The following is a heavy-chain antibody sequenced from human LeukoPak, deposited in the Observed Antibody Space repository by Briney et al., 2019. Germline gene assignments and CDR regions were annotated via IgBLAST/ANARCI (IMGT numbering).Heavy chain of an antibody. Sequence: ASVKVSCKASGYTVTGYYMHWVRQAPGQGLEWIGWIDPNSGGTNYAQKFQGRVTMTRDTSFSSAYMELSRLRSDDTAVYYCARDPCSGGRCYSLTLDYWGQGTLVTVSS. CDR3: ARDPCSGGRCYSLTLDY. J-gene: IGHJ4*02. V-gene: IGHV1-2*02. CDR2: IDPNSGGT. CDR1: GYTVTGYY. D-gene: IGHD2-15*01.